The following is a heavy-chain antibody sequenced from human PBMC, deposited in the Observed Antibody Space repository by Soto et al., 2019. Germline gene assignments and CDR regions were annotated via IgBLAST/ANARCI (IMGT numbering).Heavy chain of an antibody. V-gene: IGHV1-46*01. CDR2: INPSGGST. Sequence: VASVKVSCKASGYTFTSYYMHWVRQAPGQGLEWMGIINPSGGSTSYAQKFQGRVTMTRDTSTSTVYMELSSLRSEDTAVYYCAIISRDGYNYRRDDAFDIWGQGTMVTVSS. CDR1: GYTFTSYY. D-gene: IGHD5-12*01. J-gene: IGHJ3*02. CDR3: AIISRDGYNYRRDDAFDI.